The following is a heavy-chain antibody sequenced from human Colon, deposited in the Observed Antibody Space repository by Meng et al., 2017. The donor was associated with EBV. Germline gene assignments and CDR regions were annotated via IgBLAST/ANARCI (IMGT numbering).Heavy chain of an antibody. J-gene: IGHJ5*02. CDR1: GGSFRDYY. Sequence: GPLQQWGAGLLKPSETLSRSCAVYGGSFRDYYWTWIRHPPGKGLEWIGEIDHRGNTKYNPSLKSRVTISLDTSKKQFSLKVSSVTAADSAVYYCARRGPSGNFSPWSQGALVTVSS. D-gene: IGHD3-10*01. CDR2: IDHRGNT. CDR3: ARRGPSGNFSP. V-gene: IGHV4-34*01.